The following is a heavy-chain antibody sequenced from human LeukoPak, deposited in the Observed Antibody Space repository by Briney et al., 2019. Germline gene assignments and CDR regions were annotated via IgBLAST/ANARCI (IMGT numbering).Heavy chain of an antibody. CDR2: ISGSGGST. CDR3: AKDPRDHTYGWSWRYFDY. D-gene: IGHD5-18*01. V-gene: IGHV3-23*01. CDR1: GFTFSSYG. J-gene: IGHJ4*02. Sequence: GGSLRLSCAASGFTFSSYGMSWVRQAPGKGLEWVSAISGSGGSTYYADSVKGRFTISRDNSKNTLYLQMNSLRAEDTAVYYCAKDPRDHTYGWSWRYFDYWGQGTLVTVSS.